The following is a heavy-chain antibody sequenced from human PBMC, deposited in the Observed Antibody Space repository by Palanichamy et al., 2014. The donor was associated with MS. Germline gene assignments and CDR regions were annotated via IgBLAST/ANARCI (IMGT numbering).Heavy chain of an antibody. CDR1: GDSVSSNRAA. D-gene: IGHD6-6*01. Sequence: QVQLQQSGPGLVKPSQTLSVTCAISGDSVSSNRAAWNWTSQSPSRGLEWLGRTYYRSKWYNDYAVSVKSRITINPDTTKNQFSLQLNSVTPEDTAVYYCARDTAVRLYNFDYWGQGTLVTVSS. CDR2: TYYRSKWYN. J-gene: IGHJ4*02. V-gene: IGHV6-1*01. CDR3: ARDTAVRLYNFDY.